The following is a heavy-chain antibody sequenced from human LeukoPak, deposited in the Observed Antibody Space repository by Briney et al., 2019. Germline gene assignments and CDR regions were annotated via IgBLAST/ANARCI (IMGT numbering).Heavy chain of an antibody. V-gene: IGHV4-30-2*01. D-gene: IGHD3-3*01. CDR1: GGSISSGGYY. CDR2: IYHSGST. Sequence: SQTLSLTCTVYGGSISSGGYYWSWIRQPPGKGLEWIGYIYHSGSTYYNPSLKSRVTISVDRSKNQFSLKLSSMTAADTAVYYCSGVVIPLYYFDYWGQGTLVTVSS. J-gene: IGHJ4*02. CDR3: SGVVIPLYYFDY.